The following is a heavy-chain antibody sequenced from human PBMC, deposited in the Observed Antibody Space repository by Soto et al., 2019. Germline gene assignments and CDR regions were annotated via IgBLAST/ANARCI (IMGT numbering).Heavy chain of an antibody. CDR1: GYTFSSNY. D-gene: IGHD1-1*01. Sequence: GESLKISCKGSGYTFSSNYISWVRQMPGKGLEWVGRIDPTDSYTNYSPAFQGHVTMSVDKSISTAYLEWSSLKPSDTAVYYCARHYKNCPETGCFTFWFEPWGQGTLVTVSS. V-gene: IGHV5-10-1*01. CDR3: ARHYKNCPETGCFTFWFEP. J-gene: IGHJ5*02. CDR2: IDPTDSYT.